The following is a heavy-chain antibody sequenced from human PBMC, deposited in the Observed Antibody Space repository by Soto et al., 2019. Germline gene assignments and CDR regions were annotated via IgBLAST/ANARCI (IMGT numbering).Heavy chain of an antibody. J-gene: IGHJ4*02. Sequence: GASVKVSCKASGGTFSSYAISWVRQAPGQGLERMGGIIPIFGTANYAQKFQGRVTITADESTSTAYMELSSLRSEDTAVYYCASPRLRYGDYAIFDYSGPGTMGTVSS. V-gene: IGHV1-69*13. CDR1: GGTFSSYA. CDR3: ASPRLRYGDYAIFDY. CDR2: IIPIFGTA. D-gene: IGHD4-17*01.